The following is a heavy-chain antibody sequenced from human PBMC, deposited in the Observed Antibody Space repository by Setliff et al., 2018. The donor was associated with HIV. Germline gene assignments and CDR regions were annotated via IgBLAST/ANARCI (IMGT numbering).Heavy chain of an antibody. V-gene: IGHV4-4*07. Sequence: PSETLSLTCTVSGGSIRNYYWSWIRQPAGKRLEWIGRVYTSGSTIYNPSLRSRVTMSVDTSKSQFSLKLNSVAAADTAVYYCARVFPPIRGAPFGTPPGAFDIWGQGTMVTVSS. CDR1: GGSIRNYY. J-gene: IGHJ3*02. D-gene: IGHD2-15*01. CDR2: VYTSGST. CDR3: ARVFPPIRGAPFGTPPGAFDI.